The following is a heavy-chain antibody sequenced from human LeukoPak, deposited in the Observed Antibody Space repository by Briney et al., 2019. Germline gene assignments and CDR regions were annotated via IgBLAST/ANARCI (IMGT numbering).Heavy chain of an antibody. V-gene: IGHV1-69*05. CDR2: IIPIFGTA. CDR3: ARWDIYYYDSSGFLDY. J-gene: IGHJ4*02. D-gene: IGHD3-22*01. Sequence: GAPVKAPCKASGGTVGSYVISTVPQAPRHRLKGLRRIIPIFGTADHAQKLQGRVTLTTDESTTTANMALSSLRSEDSAVYYCARWDIYYYDSSGFLDYWGQGTLVTVSS. CDR1: GGTVGSYV.